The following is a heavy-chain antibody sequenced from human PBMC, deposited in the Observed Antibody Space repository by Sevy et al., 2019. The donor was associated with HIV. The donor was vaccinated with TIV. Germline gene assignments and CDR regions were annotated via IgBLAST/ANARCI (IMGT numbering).Heavy chain of an antibody. J-gene: IGHJ3*02. D-gene: IGHD3-3*01. CDR3: ARDSWIGLRFLEWFDAFDI. V-gene: IGHV3-21*01. CDR2: ISSSSSYI. CDR1: GFTFSSYS. Sequence: GESLKISCAASGFTFSSYSMNWVRQAPGKGLEWVSSISSSSSYIYDADSVKGRFTISRDNAKNSLYQQMNSLRAEDTAVYYCARDSWIGLRFLEWFDAFDIWGQGTMVTVSS.